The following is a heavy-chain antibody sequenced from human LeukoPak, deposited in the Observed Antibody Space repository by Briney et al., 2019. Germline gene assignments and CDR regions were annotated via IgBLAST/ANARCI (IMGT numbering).Heavy chain of an antibody. J-gene: IGHJ4*02. CDR1: GGSFSGYY. CDR2: SNHRGNN. V-gene: IGHV4-34*01. CDR3: ARALAMSNNGGEIDY. Sequence: KPSETLSLTGAVYGGSFSGYYWRWNRPPPGLGLEWIGESNHRGNNKHTPSLKSRVTISVDTTKNQFSLKLSSVTVADTAGYYFARALAMSNNGGEIDYWGQGTLVTVSS. D-gene: IGHD5/OR15-5a*01.